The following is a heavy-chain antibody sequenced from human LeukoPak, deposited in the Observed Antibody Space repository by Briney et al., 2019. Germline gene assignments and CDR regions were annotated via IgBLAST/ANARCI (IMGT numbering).Heavy chain of an antibody. V-gene: IGHV3-30*02. CDR2: IRYDGSNK. CDR1: GFTFSSYG. Sequence: TGGSLRLSCAASGFTFSSYGMHWVRQAPGKGLEWVAFIRYDGSNKYYADSVKGRFTISRDNSKNTLYLQVNSLRAEDTAVYYCAKSSGYYYGGRDAFDIWGQGTMVTVSS. CDR3: AKSSGYYYGGRDAFDI. D-gene: IGHD3-22*01. J-gene: IGHJ3*02.